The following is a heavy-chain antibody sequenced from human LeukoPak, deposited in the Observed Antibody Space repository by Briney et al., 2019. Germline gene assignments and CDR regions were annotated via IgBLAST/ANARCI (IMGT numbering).Heavy chain of an antibody. CDR2: INHSGST. V-gene: IGHV4-34*01. D-gene: IGHD4-23*01. CDR1: GGSFSGYY. J-gene: IGHJ4*02. Sequence: SETLSLTCAVNGGSFSGYYCSLIRQPPWTALQWIGEINHSGSTNYNPSLKSRVTISGDTSKNQFSLKLSSVTAADMAVYYCARLGLYGGIFDYWGQGTLVTVSS. CDR3: ARLGLYGGIFDY.